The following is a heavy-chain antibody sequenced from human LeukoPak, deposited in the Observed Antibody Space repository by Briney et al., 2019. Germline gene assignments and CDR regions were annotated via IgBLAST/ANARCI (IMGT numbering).Heavy chain of an antibody. D-gene: IGHD1-26*01. CDR2: IHHSGAT. CDR1: GYSITNGYY. V-gene: IGHV4-38-2*01. Sequence: SSETLSLTCDVSGYSITNGYYWGWIRQPPGKGLQWIGSIHHSGATSYNPSLKTRVTISVDTSKDQFSLKLSSVTAADTAVYYCARGMRSYSFDYWGQGTLVTVSS. J-gene: IGHJ4*02. CDR3: ARGMRSYSFDY.